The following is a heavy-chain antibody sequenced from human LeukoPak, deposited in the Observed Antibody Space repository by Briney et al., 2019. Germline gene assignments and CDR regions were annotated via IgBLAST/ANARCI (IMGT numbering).Heavy chain of an antibody. Sequence: GGSLRLSCAASAFTFSGSAMHWVRQASGKGLEWVGRIRSKANSYATAYAASVKGRFTISRDDSKNTAYLQMNSLKTEDTAVYYCTRPWSGSNNWFDPWGQGTLVTVSS. V-gene: IGHV3-73*01. J-gene: IGHJ5*02. CDR2: IRSKANSYAT. CDR1: AFTFSGSA. CDR3: TRPWSGSNNWFDP. D-gene: IGHD3-3*01.